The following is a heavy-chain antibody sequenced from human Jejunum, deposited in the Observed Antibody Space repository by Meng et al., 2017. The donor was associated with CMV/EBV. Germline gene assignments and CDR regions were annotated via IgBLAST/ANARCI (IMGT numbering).Heavy chain of an antibody. Sequence: QVQLGQSGTELKKPGAAVKVSCKASGYAFTNYGISWVRQDPGQGLEWKGWISAYNGNKKYAQKLQGRVTMTTDTSTSTAYMEVRSLRSDDTAVYYCARDYYYGRSYYFDYWGQGTLVTVSS. D-gene: IGHD3-10*01. J-gene: IGHJ4*02. CDR1: GYAFTNYG. V-gene: IGHV1-18*01. CDR2: ISAYNGNK. CDR3: ARDYYYGRSYYFDY.